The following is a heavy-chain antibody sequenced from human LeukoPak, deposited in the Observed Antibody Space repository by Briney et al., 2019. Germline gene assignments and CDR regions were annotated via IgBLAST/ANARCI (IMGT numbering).Heavy chain of an antibody. CDR2: IRSKANSYAT. Sequence: GGSLKLSCAASGFTFSGSAMHWVRQASGKGLEWVGRIRSKANSYATAYAASVKGRFTISRDGSKNTAYLQMNSLKTEDTAVYYCTRQYRVYYMDVWGKGTTVTVSS. CDR3: TRQYRVYYMDV. D-gene: IGHD1-1*01. J-gene: IGHJ6*03. V-gene: IGHV3-73*01. CDR1: GFTFSGSA.